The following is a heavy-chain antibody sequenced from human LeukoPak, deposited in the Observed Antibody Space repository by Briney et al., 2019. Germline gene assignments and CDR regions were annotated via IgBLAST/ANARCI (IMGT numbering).Heavy chain of an antibody. J-gene: IGHJ4*02. CDR2: IFNSGTT. CDR1: GASISSYY. V-gene: IGHV4-59*01. D-gene: IGHD2-2*01. Sequence: SETLSLTCTVSGASISSYYWSWIRQPPGKGLEWIGYIFNSGTTNYNPSLKSRVTISVDTSKNQFSLKLSSVTAADTAVYYCAREVYCTSTRYTDYWGQGNLVTVSS. CDR3: AREVYCTSTRYTDY.